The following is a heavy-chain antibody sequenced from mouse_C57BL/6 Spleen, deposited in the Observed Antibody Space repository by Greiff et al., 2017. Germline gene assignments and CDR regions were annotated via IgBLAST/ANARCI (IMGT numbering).Heavy chain of an antibody. CDR2: INPNNGGT. CDR1: GYTFTDYY. J-gene: IGHJ4*01. CDR3: AAYYYGSSYHYAMDY. D-gene: IGHD1-1*01. Sequence: VQLQQSGPELVKPGASVKISCKASGYTFTDYYMNWVKQSHGKSLEWIGDINPNNGGTSYNQKFKGKATLTVDKSSSTAYMELRSLTSEDSAVYYCAAYYYGSSYHYAMDYWGQGTSVTVSS. V-gene: IGHV1-26*01.